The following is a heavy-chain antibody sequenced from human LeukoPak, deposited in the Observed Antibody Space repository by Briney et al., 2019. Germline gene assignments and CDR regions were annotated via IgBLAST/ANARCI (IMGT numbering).Heavy chain of an antibody. D-gene: IGHD2-15*01. J-gene: IGHJ4*02. V-gene: IGHV3-11*01. CDR2: ISSSGSTI. Sequence: GGSLRLSCAASGFTFSDYYMSRIRQAPGKGLEWVSYISSSGSTIYYADSVKGRFTISRDNAKNSLYLQMNSLRAEDTAVYYCARGLRRYCSGGSCSGYDYWGQGTLVTVSS. CDR3: ARGLRRYCSGGSCSGYDY. CDR1: GFTFSDYY.